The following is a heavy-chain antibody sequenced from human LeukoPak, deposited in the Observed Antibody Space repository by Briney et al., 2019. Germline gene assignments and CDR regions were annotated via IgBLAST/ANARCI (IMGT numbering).Heavy chain of an antibody. CDR2: IKQDGSEK. CDR3: ARGYYYDSSGYYYELPFDY. Sequence: GGSLRLSCAASGFTFSSYWMSWVRQAPGKGLEWVANIKQDGSEKYYVDSVKGRFTISRDNAKNSLYLQMNSLRAEDTAVYYCARGYYYDSSGYYYELPFDYWGQGTLVTVSS. J-gene: IGHJ4*02. D-gene: IGHD3-22*01. CDR1: GFTFSSYW. V-gene: IGHV3-7*01.